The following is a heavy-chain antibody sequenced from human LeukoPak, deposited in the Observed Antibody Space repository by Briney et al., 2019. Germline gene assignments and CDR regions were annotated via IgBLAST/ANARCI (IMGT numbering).Heavy chain of an antibody. CDR2: MNPNSGGT. CDR1: GYTFTGYY. CDR3: ARAQRDFDILTGYYAPYLDH. V-gene: IGHV1-2*06. J-gene: IGHJ4*02. Sequence: ASVKVSCXTSGYTFTGYYMHWVRQAPGQGLVWMGRMNPNSGGTTFAQKFQGRVTLTRDTSISTAYMDLSSLRSDDTAVYYCARAQRDFDILTGYYAPYLDHWGQGALVTVSS. D-gene: IGHD3-9*01.